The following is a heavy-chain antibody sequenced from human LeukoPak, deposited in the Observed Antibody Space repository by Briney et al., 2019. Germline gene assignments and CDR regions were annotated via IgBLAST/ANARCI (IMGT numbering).Heavy chain of an antibody. V-gene: IGHV3-23*01. J-gene: IGHJ4*02. CDR1: GFTFSSYA. CDR2: ISGSGGST. D-gene: IGHD3-22*01. Sequence: PGGSLRLSCAASGFTFSSYAMSWVRQAPGKGLEWVSAISGSGGSTYYADSVKGRFTISRDNSKNALYLQMNSLRAEDTAVYYCAKSSTPTPIDSRNLGGQGTLVTVSS. CDR3: AKSSTPTPIDSRNL.